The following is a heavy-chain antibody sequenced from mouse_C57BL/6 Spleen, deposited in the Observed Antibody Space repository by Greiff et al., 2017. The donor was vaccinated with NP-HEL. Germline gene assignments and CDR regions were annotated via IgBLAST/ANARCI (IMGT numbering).Heavy chain of an antibody. V-gene: IGHV7-3*01. CDR1: GFTFTDYY. CDR2: IRDKANGYTT. D-gene: IGHD1-1*01. CDR3: ARVSPYHYGISDYFDY. Sequence: DVHLVESGGGLVQPGGSLSLSCAASGFTFTDYYMSWVRQPPGKALEWLGFIRDKANGYTTEYSASVKGRFTISRDNSQSILSLQMNALRAEDSATYYWARVSPYHYGISDYFDYWGQGTTLTVSS. J-gene: IGHJ2*01.